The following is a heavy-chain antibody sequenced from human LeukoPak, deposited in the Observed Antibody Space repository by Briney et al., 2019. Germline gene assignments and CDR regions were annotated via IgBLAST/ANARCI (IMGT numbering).Heavy chain of an antibody. J-gene: IGHJ4*02. Sequence: PGGSLRLSCAASGFTFSSYAMHWVRQAPGKGLEWVAVISYDGSNKYYADSVKGRFTISRDNSKNTLYLQMNSLRAEDTAVYYCARVHYDFWSGPDYWGQGTLVTVSS. CDR1: GFTFSSYA. V-gene: IGHV3-30-3*01. CDR3: ARVHYDFWSGPDY. D-gene: IGHD3-3*01. CDR2: ISYDGSNK.